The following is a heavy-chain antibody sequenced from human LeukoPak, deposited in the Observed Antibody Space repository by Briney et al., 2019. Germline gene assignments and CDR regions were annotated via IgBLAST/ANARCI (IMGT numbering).Heavy chain of an antibody. J-gene: IGHJ5*02. V-gene: IGHV4-34*01. CDR3: ARQDIVVVVAATRVSSWFDP. D-gene: IGHD2-15*01. CDR2: INHSGST. CDR1: GGSFSGYY. Sequence: SETLSLTCAVYGGSFSGYYWSWIRQPPGKGLEWIGEINHSGSTNYNPSLKSRVTISVDTSKNQFSLKLSSVTAADTAVYYCARQDIVVVVAATRVSSWFDPWGQGTLVTVSS.